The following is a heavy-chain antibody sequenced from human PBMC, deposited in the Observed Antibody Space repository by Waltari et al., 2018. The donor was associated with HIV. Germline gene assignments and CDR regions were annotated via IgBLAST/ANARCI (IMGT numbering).Heavy chain of an antibody. CDR2: ISYDGSNK. V-gene: IGHV3-30*18. CDR1: GFTFSSYD. J-gene: IGHJ4*02. D-gene: IGHD3-10*01. Sequence: QVQLVESGGGVVQPGRSLRLSCAASGFTFSSYDMHWVRQAPGKGLEWVAVISYDGSNKHNADSVKGRFTISRDNSKNTLYLQMNSLRAEDTAVYYCAKKESPAHAYGSFDYWGQGTLVTVSS. CDR3: AKKESPAHAYGSFDY.